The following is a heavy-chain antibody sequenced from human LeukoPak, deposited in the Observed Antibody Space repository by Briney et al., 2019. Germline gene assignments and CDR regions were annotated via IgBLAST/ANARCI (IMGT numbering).Heavy chain of an antibody. CDR3: ARQIHDFDFLVPFDP. V-gene: IGHV4-59*08. J-gene: IGHJ5*02. Sequence: PSETLSLTCTVSGGSISSYYWSWIRQPPGKGLGWIGYISYSGSTNYNPSLKSRVTISVDTSKNQFSLRLNSLTAADTAVYYCARQIHDFDFLVPFDPWGQGTLVTVSS. D-gene: IGHD3-3*01. CDR1: GGSISSYY. CDR2: ISYSGST.